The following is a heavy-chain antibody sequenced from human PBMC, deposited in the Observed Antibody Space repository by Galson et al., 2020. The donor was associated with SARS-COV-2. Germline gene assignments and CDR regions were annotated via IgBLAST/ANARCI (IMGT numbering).Heavy chain of an antibody. D-gene: IGHD4-17*01. V-gene: IGHV3-33*08. CDR3: ARDLGFSPTVNSNLGY. Sequence: GESLKISCATSGFLFSDYAMHWVRQAPGKGLEWVAVIWYDGSNKYYADSVKGRFTISRDNSKNTLYLQMNSLRAEDTAVYYCARDLGFSPTVNSNLGYWGQGTLVTVSS. CDR2: IWYDGSNK. J-gene: IGHJ4*02. CDR1: GFLFSDYA.